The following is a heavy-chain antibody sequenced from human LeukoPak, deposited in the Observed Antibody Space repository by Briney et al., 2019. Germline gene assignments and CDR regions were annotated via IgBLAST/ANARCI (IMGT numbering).Heavy chain of an antibody. CDR1: GFTFRNYG. J-gene: IGHJ4*02. D-gene: IGHD3-10*01. V-gene: IGHV3-30*02. Sequence: PGGSLRLSCAASGFTFRNYGMHWVRLAPGKGLEWVAFIRYDGSIKYYVDSVKGRFTVSRDNSKNTLYLQMNSLRAEDTAVYYSAKDVNVGGDYFDYWGQGTLVTVSS. CDR2: IRYDGSIK. CDR3: AKDVNVGGDYFDY.